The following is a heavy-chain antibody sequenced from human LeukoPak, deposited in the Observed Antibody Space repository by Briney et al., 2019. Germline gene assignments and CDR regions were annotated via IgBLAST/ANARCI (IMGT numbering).Heavy chain of an antibody. Sequence: PSETLSLTCAVSGGSISSGGYSWSWIRQPPGKGLEWIGYIYYSGSTYYNPSLKSRVTISVGTSKNQFSLKLSSVTAADTAVYYCARDPYGGYNFPYYFDYWGQGTLVTVSS. J-gene: IGHJ4*02. CDR1: GGSISSGGYS. V-gene: IGHV4-30-4*07. CDR2: IYYSGST. CDR3: ARDPYGGYNFPYYFDY. D-gene: IGHD5-24*01.